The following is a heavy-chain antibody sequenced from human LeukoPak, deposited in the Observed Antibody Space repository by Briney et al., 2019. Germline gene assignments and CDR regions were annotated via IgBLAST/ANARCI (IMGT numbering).Heavy chain of an antibody. CDR1: GYTFTSYG. Sequence: SVKVSCKASGYTFTSYGISWVRQAPGQGLEWMGGIIPIFGTANYAQKFQGRVTITTDESTSTAYMELSSLRSEDTAVYYCARASVPAASGWFDPWGQGTLVTVSS. J-gene: IGHJ5*02. CDR2: IIPIFGTA. D-gene: IGHD2-2*01. CDR3: ARASVPAASGWFDP. V-gene: IGHV1-69*05.